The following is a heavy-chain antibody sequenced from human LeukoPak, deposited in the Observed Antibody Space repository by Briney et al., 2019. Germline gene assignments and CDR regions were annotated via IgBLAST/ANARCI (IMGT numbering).Heavy chain of an antibody. CDR2: ISSSSSTI. Sequence: GGSLRLSCAASGFTFSSYNMNWVRQASGKGLEWVSYISSSSSTIYHADSVKGRFTVSRDNAKNSLYLQMNSLRAEDTAVYYCARGPPFGSGTYYVDYWGQGTQVTVSS. J-gene: IGHJ4*02. CDR1: GFTFSSYN. V-gene: IGHV3-48*01. D-gene: IGHD3-10*01. CDR3: ARGPPFGSGTYYVDY.